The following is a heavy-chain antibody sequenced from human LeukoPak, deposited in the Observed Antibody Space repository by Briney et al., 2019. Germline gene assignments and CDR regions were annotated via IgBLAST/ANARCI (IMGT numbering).Heavy chain of an antibody. V-gene: IGHV1-46*01. CDR1: GYTFTSYY. D-gene: IGHD2/OR15-2a*01. J-gene: IGHJ4*02. Sequence: ASVKVSCKASGYTFTSYYTHWVRQAPGQGLEWMGIIKPSGGSTLYAQKFQGRVTVTSDMSTSTVYVELSSLRSEDAAVYYCAREVPENFNFDYWGQGTLVTVSS. CDR3: AREVPENFNFDY. CDR2: IKPSGGST.